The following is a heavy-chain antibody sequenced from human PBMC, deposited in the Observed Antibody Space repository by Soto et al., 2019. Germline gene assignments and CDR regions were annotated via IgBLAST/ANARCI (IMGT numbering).Heavy chain of an antibody. V-gene: IGHV4-38-2*02. CDR2: IYPSVSS. CDR1: VFAIIRGYY. CDR3: AREKVGTTFFDN. J-gene: IGHJ4*02. D-gene: IGHD1-1*01. Sequence: PSETLSLTCSFSVFAIIRGYYCSWGRQPPGKGLEWIGSIYPSVSSYHNPSLATRLRLSIDTSKNQFTLNLTSVTAADTALYFCAREKVGTTFFDNWGQGIQVTVSS.